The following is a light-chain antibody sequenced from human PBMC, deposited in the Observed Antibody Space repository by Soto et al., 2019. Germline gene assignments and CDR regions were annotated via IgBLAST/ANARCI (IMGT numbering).Light chain of an antibody. CDR3: QQYNNWPPFT. V-gene: IGKV3-20*01. CDR2: GAS. Sequence: EIVWTQSPGTRSLSPGERATLSCRAIQSVSSTYLAWYQQKPGQAPRLLISGASSRATGVPDRFSGSGSGTEFTLTISSLQSEDFAVYYCQQYNNWPPFTFGPGTKVDI. CDR1: QSVSSTY. J-gene: IGKJ3*01.